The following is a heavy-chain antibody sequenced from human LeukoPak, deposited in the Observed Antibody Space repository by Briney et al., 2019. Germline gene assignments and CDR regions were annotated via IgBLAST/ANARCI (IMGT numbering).Heavy chain of an antibody. CDR1: GASISSGDFY. CDR2: SYTSGST. Sequence: SETLSLTCAVSGASISSGDFYWNWIRQPAGKGLEWIGRSYTSGSTDYSPSLQSRVTISQDTSKNQFSLKLRSVTAADSAMYYYAGGPNSAKAGYWGQGTLVAVSS. J-gene: IGHJ4*02. V-gene: IGHV4-61*02. D-gene: IGHD5-24*01. CDR3: AGGPNSAKAGY.